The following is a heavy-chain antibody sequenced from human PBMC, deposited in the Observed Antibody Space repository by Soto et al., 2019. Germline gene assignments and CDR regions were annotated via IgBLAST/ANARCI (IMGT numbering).Heavy chain of an antibody. V-gene: IGHV1-18*01. J-gene: IGHJ6*02. CDR3: ARGNDIWSGRSFGMDV. CDR1: GYTFTDYG. Sequence: QVQMVQSGGEVKKPGASVKVSCKTSGYTFTDYGISWVRQAPGQGLEWMGWINTYNDKTDYTQKLQARVTLTTDTATTTANMQLRSLTSDDTAVYYCARGNDIWSGRSFGMDVWGQGTTIIVSS. D-gene: IGHD3-3*01. CDR2: INTYNDKT.